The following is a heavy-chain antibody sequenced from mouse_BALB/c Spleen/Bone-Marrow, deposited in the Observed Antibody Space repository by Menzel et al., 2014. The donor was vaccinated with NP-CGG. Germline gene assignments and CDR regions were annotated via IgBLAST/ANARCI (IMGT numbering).Heavy chain of an antibody. D-gene: IGHD2-14*01. V-gene: IGHV1S41*01. CDR3: AYYRCDVNY. Sequence: DLVKPGASVKLSCKASGYTFTSYWINWIKQRPGQGLEWIGRIAPGSGSTYYNEMFKGKAILTVDTSSSTAYIQLSSLSSEDSAVHFCAYYRCDVNYWGQGTTLTVSS. CDR2: IAPGSGST. J-gene: IGHJ2*01. CDR1: GYTFTSYW.